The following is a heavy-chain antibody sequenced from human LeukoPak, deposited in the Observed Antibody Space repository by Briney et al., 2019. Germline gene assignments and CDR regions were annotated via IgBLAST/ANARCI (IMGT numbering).Heavy chain of an antibody. Sequence: GASVKVSCKASGYTFTSYYMHWVRQAPGQGLEWMGIINPSGGSTSYAQKFQGRVTMTRDMSTSTVYMELSSLRSEDTAVYYCARGHDSSGYYGVRRHLYFDYWGQGTLVTVSS. CDR2: INPSGGST. J-gene: IGHJ4*02. CDR3: ARGHDSSGYYGVRRHLYFDY. V-gene: IGHV1-46*01. CDR1: GYTFTSYY. D-gene: IGHD3-22*01.